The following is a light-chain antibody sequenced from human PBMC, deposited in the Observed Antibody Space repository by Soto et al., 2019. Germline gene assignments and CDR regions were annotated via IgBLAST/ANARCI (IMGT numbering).Light chain of an antibody. Sequence: DIVMTQSLLSLPVTPGEPASISCRASQSLLHDNGHNYLDWYLQKPGQSPQVLIYLSFNRASGVPDRFSGSGSGTDFTLKISRVEAEAVGVYYCIQTLQAPYTFGQGTKLEIK. CDR2: LSF. CDR3: IQTLQAPYT. V-gene: IGKV2-28*01. CDR1: QSLLHDNGHNY. J-gene: IGKJ2*01.